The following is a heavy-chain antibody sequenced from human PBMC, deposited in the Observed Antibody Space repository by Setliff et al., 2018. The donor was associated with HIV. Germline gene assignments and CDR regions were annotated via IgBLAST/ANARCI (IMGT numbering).Heavy chain of an antibody. CDR2: IYHSGST. CDR1: GYSISSGYY. Sequence: SETLSLTCAVSGYSISSGYYWGWIRQPPGKGLEWIGSIYHSGSTYYNPSLRSRVTISLDTSNNHFSLKLSSVTAADTAIYYCARGGPSVPCTSVSCPPYYYMDVWGKGATVTVSS. J-gene: IGHJ6*03. D-gene: IGHD2-2*01. V-gene: IGHV4-38-2*01. CDR3: ARGGPSVPCTSVSCPPYYYMDV.